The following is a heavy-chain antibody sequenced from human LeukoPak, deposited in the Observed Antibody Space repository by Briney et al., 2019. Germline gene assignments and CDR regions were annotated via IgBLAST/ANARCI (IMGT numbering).Heavy chain of an antibody. D-gene: IGHD4/OR15-4a*01. Sequence: PGGSLRLSCAASGFTFSSYGMHWVRQAPGKGLEWVAVISYDGSNKYYADSVKGRFTISGDNSKNTLYLQMNSLRAEDTAVYYCAKKSPDYNWFDPWGQGTLVTVSS. CDR2: ISYDGSNK. J-gene: IGHJ5*02. V-gene: IGHV3-30*18. CDR1: GFTFSSYG. CDR3: AKKSPDYNWFDP.